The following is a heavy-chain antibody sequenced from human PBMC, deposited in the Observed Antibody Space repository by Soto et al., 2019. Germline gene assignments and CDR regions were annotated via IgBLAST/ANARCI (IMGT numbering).Heavy chain of an antibody. Sequence: QVQLVESGGGLVKPGGSLRVSCAASGFSFSDYYMSWIRQAPGKWLEWVSYISSSGNTIYHADSVKGRFTISRDNAKNSLNLQMNRLRDEDTAVYYCAGGRTIFNGMDVWGQGTTVTVSS. J-gene: IGHJ6*02. CDR2: ISSSGNTI. V-gene: IGHV3-11*01. CDR3: AGGRTIFNGMDV. CDR1: GFSFSDYY. D-gene: IGHD3-10*02.